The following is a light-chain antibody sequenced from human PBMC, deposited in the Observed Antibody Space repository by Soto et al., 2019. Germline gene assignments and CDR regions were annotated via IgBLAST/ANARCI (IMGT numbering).Light chain of an antibody. CDR3: QQSYNTPRT. CDR2: AAS. CDR1: QSIRNY. J-gene: IGKJ1*01. Sequence: DIQMTQSPSSLSASVGDRVSITCRASQSIRNYLNWYQQKPGKAPKVLIYAASSLQSGVPSRFSGSGSGTDFTLTISSLQPEDFATYYCQQSYNTPRTFGQGTKVEIK. V-gene: IGKV1-39*01.